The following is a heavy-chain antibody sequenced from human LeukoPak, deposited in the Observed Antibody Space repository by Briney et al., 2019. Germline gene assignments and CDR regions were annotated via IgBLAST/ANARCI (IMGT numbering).Heavy chain of an antibody. J-gene: IGHJ4*02. CDR1: GFSFSLYA. Sequence: GGSLRLSCAASGFSFSLYAMGWVRQAPGKGLECVSAVTNTGGSTYHADSVRGLFTISRDNSQHTLFLQMDSLRAEDTAVYYCVKGSSDSRPYYFDYWGQGTLVTVSS. V-gene: IGHV3-23*01. CDR3: VKGSSDSRPYYFDY. CDR2: VTNTGGST. D-gene: IGHD5-18*01.